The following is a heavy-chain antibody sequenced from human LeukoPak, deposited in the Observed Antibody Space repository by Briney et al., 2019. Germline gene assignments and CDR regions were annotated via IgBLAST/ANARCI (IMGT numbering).Heavy chain of an antibody. Sequence: GGSLRLSCAASGFTFRTYWMNWVRQAPGKGLVWVSHIESDGSSTSYADSVKGRFTISRDNAANTLYLQMNSLRAEDTAVYYCARGSWSAAGTSIDYWGQGTLVTVSS. CDR3: ARGSWSAAGTSIDY. D-gene: IGHD6-13*01. CDR1: GFTFRTYW. J-gene: IGHJ4*02. V-gene: IGHV3-74*01. CDR2: IESDGSST.